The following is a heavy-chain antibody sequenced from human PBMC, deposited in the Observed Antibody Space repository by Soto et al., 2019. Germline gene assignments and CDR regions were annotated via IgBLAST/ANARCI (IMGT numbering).Heavy chain of an antibody. J-gene: IGHJ4*02. Sequence: PGGSLRLSCAASGFTISSNAMYWVRQAPGKGLEWVSAISATGGGTYYADSVKGRFTISRDNSHNTLYLQVHSLTAEDTAVYYCAKDRRAGGNSAFYFDFWGQGAQVTAPQ. V-gene: IGHV3-23*01. CDR3: AKDRRAGGNSAFYFDF. D-gene: IGHD3-16*01. CDR2: ISATGGGT. CDR1: GFTISSNA.